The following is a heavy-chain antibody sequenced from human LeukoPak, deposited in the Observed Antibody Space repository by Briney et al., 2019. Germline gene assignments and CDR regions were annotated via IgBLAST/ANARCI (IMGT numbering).Heavy chain of an antibody. D-gene: IGHD2-2*01. CDR2: INPNSGGT. V-gene: IGHV1-2*02. J-gene: IGHJ4*02. Sequence: ASVKVSCKASGYTFTGYYMHWVRPAPGQGLEWMGWINPNSGGTNYAQKFQGRVTMTRDTSISTAYMELSRLRSDDTAVYYCARDEGYCSSTSCYPVLSGDDYWGQGTLVTVSS. CDR3: ARDEGYCSSTSCYPVLSGDDY. CDR1: GYTFTGYY.